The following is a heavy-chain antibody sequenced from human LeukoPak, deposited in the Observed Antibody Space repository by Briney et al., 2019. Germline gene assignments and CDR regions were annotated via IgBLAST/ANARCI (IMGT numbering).Heavy chain of an antibody. V-gene: IGHV4-30-4*08. J-gene: IGHJ5*02. D-gene: IGHD2-2*03. CDR2: IYYSGST. CDR1: GGSIGSGDYY. CDR3: ARGLFGYCSSTSCYRWFDP. Sequence: SETLSLTCTVSGGSIGSGDYYWSWLRQPPGKGLEWIGYIYYSGSTYYNPSLKSRITISVNTSKSQFSLKLSSVTAADTAVYYCARGLFGYCSSTSCYRWFDPWGQGTLVTVSS.